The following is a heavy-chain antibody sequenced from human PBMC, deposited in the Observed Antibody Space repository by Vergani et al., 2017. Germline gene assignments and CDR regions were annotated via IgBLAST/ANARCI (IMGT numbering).Heavy chain of an antibody. V-gene: IGHV4-61*02. CDR2: VYTSGMT. D-gene: IGHD3-10*01. CDR3: ARELSYYYGSGSDDYNPYYYEGMDV. Sequence: QVQLQESGPRLVRPSHTLSLICTVSGGSINTGAYYWSWLRQPAGKGLEWIGRVYTSGMTNYNPSLKSRVTILVDRSKSQLSLKLTSVTAGDTAVYFCARELSYYYGSGSDDYNPYYYEGMDVWGPGTTVTVSS. J-gene: IGHJ6*02. CDR1: GGSINTGAYY.